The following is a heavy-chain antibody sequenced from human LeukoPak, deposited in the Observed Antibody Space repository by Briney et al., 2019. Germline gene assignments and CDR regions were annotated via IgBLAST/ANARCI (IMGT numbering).Heavy chain of an antibody. V-gene: IGHV5-10-1*01. J-gene: IGHJ6*02. Sequence: EYPRLSCQGLGCSFTTNWIDWVRQMPREGLEWMGRIHLSDSHTNHSPSFEGHVTISAHKSINTAFLQSSNLNASDNGMYYCASHYGDSPYFYHYGMDVWGQGTTVTVSS. CDR1: GCSFTTNW. CDR2: IHLSDSHT. CDR3: ASHYGDSPYFYHYGMDV. D-gene: IGHD3-10*01.